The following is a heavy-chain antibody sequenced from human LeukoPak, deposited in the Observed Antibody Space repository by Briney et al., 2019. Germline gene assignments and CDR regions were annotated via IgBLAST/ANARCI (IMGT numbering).Heavy chain of an antibody. J-gene: IGHJ4*02. Sequence: ASVKVSCKASGYTFTGYYMHWVRQAPGQGLEWMGWINPNSGGTNYAQKFQGRVTMTRDTSISTAYMELSRLRSDDTAVYYCARLRLKGTAVDYGGERIFDYWGQGTLVTVSS. CDR3: ARLRLKGTAVDYGGERIFDY. V-gene: IGHV1-2*02. D-gene: IGHD4-23*01. CDR1: GYTFTGYY. CDR2: INPNSGGT.